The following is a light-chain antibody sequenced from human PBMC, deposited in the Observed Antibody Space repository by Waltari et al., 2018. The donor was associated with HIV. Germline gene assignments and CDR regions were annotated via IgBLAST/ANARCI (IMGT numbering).Light chain of an antibody. CDR3: CSYAGSSNWV. J-gene: IGLJ3*02. V-gene: IGLV2-23*01. CDR2: EGI. Sequence: QSALTQPASVSGSPGQSITISCPGSSSDGGSYNLVSWYQQHPGKAPKLMIYEGINRPSGVSNRFSGSKSGNTASLTISGLQAEDEADYYCCSYAGSSNWVFGGGTKVTVL. CDR1: SSDGGSYNL.